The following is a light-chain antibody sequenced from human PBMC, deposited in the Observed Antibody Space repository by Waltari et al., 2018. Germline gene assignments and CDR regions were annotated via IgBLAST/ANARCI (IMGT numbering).Light chain of an antibody. CDR1: SGAVGGYHY. Sequence: QSALTPPPSVSGSPAQSITIPCHETSGAVGGYHYVSWYQQHPGKAPKLMIYEVSNRPSGVSNRFSGSKSGNTASLTISGLQAEDEADYYCSSYTSSSTLYVFGTGTKVTVL. V-gene: IGLV2-14*01. J-gene: IGLJ1*01. CDR3: SSYTSSSTLYV. CDR2: EVS.